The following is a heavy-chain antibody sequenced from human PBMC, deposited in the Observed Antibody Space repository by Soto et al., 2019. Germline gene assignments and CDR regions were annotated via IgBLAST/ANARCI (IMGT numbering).Heavy chain of an antibody. J-gene: IGHJ4*02. CDR1: GGSVSSGSYY. CDR3: ARQTYYYDSSGFDY. D-gene: IGHD3-22*01. V-gene: IGHV4-61*01. Sequence: NPSETLSLTCTVSGGSVSSGSYYWSWIRQPPGKGLEWIGYIYYSGSTNYNPSLKSRVTISVDTSKNQFSLKLSSVTAADTAVYYCARQTYYYDSSGFDYWGQGTLVTVSS. CDR2: IYYSGST.